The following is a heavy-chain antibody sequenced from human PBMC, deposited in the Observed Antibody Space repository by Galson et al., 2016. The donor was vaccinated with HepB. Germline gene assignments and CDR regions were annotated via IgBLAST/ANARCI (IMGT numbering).Heavy chain of an antibody. CDR2: VYAAGNTN. V-gene: IGHV3-53*01. Sequence: SLRLPCAASGLNVSSSYMSWVRQAPGRGLEWVSVVYAAGNTNYYADSVKARFTISRDNYRPTVFLQMMSLRAEDTAVYFCARDSGGYSGGMDWYFDLWGRGTLVTVSS. CDR1: GLNVSSSY. CDR3: ARDSGGYSGGMDWYFDL. J-gene: IGHJ2*01. D-gene: IGHD4-23*01.